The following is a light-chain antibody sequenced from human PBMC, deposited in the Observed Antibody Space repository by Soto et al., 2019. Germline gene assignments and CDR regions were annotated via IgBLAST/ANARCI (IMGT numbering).Light chain of an antibody. Sequence: AIQMTQSPSSLSASVGDRVTITCRASQDIRNDLGWYQQKPGKAPKVLIYDTYTLQSGVPSRFSGSRSGTDFTLTISSLQPEDIATYYCLQANMYPLTFGGGTKVDIK. J-gene: IGKJ4*01. V-gene: IGKV1-6*01. CDR3: LQANMYPLT. CDR1: QDIRND. CDR2: DTY.